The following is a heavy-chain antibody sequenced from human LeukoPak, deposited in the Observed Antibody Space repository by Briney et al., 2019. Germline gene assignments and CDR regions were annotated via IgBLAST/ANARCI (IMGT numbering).Heavy chain of an antibody. CDR3: ARIAAPGNRRLNF. Sequence: ASVKASCEASGYTFTTYDINWVRQAAGQGLEWMGWMNPNSGNTGNAQKFQGRVTMTRNTPISTAYMELTSLTSEDTAVYFCARIAAPGNRRLNFWGQGTLVTVSS. CDR1: GYTFTTYD. CDR2: MNPNSGNT. J-gene: IGHJ4*02. D-gene: IGHD6-13*01. V-gene: IGHV1-8*01.